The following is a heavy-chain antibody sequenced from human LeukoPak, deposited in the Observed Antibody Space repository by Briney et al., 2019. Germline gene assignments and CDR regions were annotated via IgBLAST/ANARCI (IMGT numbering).Heavy chain of an antibody. J-gene: IGHJ3*02. Sequence: PSETLSLTCTASGYSISSGYYWGWIRQPPGKGLEWIGTIHHSGSTYYNPSLKSRVTISVDTSKNQFSLKLSSVTAADMAVYFCARTSGYCSTTCSLDAFDIWGQGTMVTVSS. CDR2: IHHSGST. CDR3: ARTSGYCSTTCSLDAFDI. D-gene: IGHD2-2*01. V-gene: IGHV4-38-2*02. CDR1: GYSISSGYY.